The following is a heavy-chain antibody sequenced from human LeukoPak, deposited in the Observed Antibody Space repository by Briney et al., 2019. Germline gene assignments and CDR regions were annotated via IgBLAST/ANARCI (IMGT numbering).Heavy chain of an antibody. D-gene: IGHD3-16*02. Sequence: GGSLRLSCAASGFTFSSYAMSWVRRAPGKGLEWVSAISGSGGSTYYADSVKGRFTISRDDSKNTLYLQMNSLRAEDTAVYYCAKDLPPSSWGELSPDAFDIWGQGTMVTVSS. CDR2: ISGSGGST. CDR1: GFTFSSYA. J-gene: IGHJ3*02. V-gene: IGHV3-23*01. CDR3: AKDLPPSSWGELSPDAFDI.